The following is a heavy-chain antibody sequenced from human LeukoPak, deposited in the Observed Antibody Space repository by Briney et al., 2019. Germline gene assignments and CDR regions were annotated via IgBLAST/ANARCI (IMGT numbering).Heavy chain of an antibody. D-gene: IGHD3-22*01. Sequence: PSETLSLTCTVSGDITHYWGWIRQPPGKGLECIGSIYFSGSAYYNPSLKSRVTISVDKSKNQFSLKLSSVTAADTAVYYCARDLPNSSGYFDYWGQGTLVTVSS. J-gene: IGHJ4*02. CDR2: IYFSGSA. CDR3: ARDLPNSSGYFDY. CDR1: GDITHY. V-gene: IGHV4-39*07.